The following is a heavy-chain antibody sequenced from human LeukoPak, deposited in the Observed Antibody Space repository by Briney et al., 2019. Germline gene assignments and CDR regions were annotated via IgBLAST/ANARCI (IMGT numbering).Heavy chain of an antibody. V-gene: IGHV3-21*01. CDR2: ISSSSSYI. CDR1: KFTFSTFS. D-gene: IGHD6-13*01. Sequence: KAGGSLRLSCAASKFTFSTFSMSWVRQAPGKGLEWVSSISSSSSYIYYADSVKGRFTISRDNAKNSLYLQMDSLRAEDTAVYYCASDSSHQHQTDYWGQGTLVTVSS. J-gene: IGHJ4*02. CDR3: ASDSSHQHQTDY.